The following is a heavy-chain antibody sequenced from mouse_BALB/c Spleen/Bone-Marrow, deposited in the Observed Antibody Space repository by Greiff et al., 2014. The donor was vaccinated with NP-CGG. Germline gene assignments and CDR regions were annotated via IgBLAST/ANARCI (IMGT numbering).Heavy chain of an antibody. J-gene: IGHJ2*01. Sequence: QVQLQQPGAELVKPGASVKLSCKASGYTFTSYYMYWVKQRPGQGLEWIGEINPSNGGTNFNEKFKSKATLTVDKSSSTAYVQLSSLTSEDSAVYYCTRYGNYYFDYWGQGTTLTVSS. CDR2: INPSNGGT. CDR1: GYTFTSYY. V-gene: IGHV1S81*02. D-gene: IGHD2-1*01. CDR3: TRYGNYYFDY.